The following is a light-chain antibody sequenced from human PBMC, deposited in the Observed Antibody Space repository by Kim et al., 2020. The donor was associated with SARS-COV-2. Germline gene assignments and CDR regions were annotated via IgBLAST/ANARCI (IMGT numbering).Light chain of an antibody. CDR2: TNN. V-gene: IGLV1-40*01. Sequence: QSVLTQPPSVSGAPGQRITISCTGSTSNIGTGHDVHWYQQLPGVAPKLLIFTNNNRPSGVPDRFSGSKSGTSASLAIAGLQAEDEADYYCQSYDTSLRIWGFGGGTQLTGL. J-gene: IGLJ3*02. CDR3: QSYDTSLRIWG. CDR1: TSNIGTGHD.